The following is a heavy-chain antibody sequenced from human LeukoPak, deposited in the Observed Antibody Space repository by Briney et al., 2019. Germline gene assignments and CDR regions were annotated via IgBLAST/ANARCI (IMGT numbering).Heavy chain of an antibody. V-gene: IGHV3-23*01. Sequence: PGGSLRLSCAASGFTFTSYSMNWVRQAPGKGLEWVSTISGGGGSTYYADSVKGRFTISRDNSKNTLYLQMNSLRAEDTAVYYCAKESKVCSGGSCYYPSFDYWGQGTLVTVSS. J-gene: IGHJ4*02. CDR3: AKESKVCSGGSCYYPSFDY. CDR1: GFTFTSYS. D-gene: IGHD2-15*01. CDR2: ISGGGGST.